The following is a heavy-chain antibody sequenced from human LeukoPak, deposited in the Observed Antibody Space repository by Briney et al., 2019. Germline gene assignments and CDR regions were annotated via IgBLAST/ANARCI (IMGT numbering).Heavy chain of an antibody. CDR3: ARQGLYDSSDFWTFQH. CDR1: GFSFSDYY. J-gene: IGHJ1*01. V-gene: IGHV3-11*06. Sequence: PGGSLRLSCAASGFSFSDYYMSWIRQPPDEGLEWLSYISSSSDYKNYADSLKGRFTISRDNAKNSVYLQMNSLRAEDTAVYYCARQGLYDSSDFWTFQHWGQGTLVTVSS. CDR2: ISSSSDYK. D-gene: IGHD3/OR15-3a*01.